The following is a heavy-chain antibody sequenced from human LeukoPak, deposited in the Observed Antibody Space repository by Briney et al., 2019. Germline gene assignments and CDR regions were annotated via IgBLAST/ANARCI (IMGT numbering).Heavy chain of an antibody. CDR2: ISWNSGSI. V-gene: IGHV3-9*01. CDR1: GFTFDDYT. J-gene: IGHJ6*02. CDR3: ARDEVAGSYYYYGMDV. Sequence: GGSLRLSCAASGFTFDDYTMHWVRQAPGKGLEWVSGISWNSGSIGYADSVKGRFTISRDNSKNTLYLQMNSLRAEDTAVYYCARDEVAGSYYYYGMDVWGQGTTVTVSS. D-gene: IGHD6-19*01.